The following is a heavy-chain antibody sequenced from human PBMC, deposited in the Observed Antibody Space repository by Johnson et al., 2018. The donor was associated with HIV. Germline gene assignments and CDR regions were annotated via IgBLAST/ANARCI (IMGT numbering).Heavy chain of an antibody. CDR3: ARQGGWAFDI. V-gene: IGHV3-30*04. Sequence: QMMLVESGGGVVQPGESRRLSCAASGFTFSSYALHWVRQAPGKGLEWVAVISYDGSIEYYADSVKGRFTISRDNSKNTLYLQMNSLRAEDTALYYCARQGGWAFDIWGQGTMVTVSS. D-gene: IGHD3-16*01. CDR1: GFTFSSYA. CDR2: ISYDGSIE. J-gene: IGHJ3*02.